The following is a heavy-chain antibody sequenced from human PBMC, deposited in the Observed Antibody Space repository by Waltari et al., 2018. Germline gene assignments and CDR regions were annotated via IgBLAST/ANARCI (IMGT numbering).Heavy chain of an antibody. V-gene: IGHV1-69*12. CDR1: EGTFSSYA. CDR2: IIPICGTA. J-gene: IGHJ6*03. CDR3: AAGSGSYMIEYYYMDV. Sequence: QVQLVQSGAEVKKPGYSVKVSCKASEGTFSSYAISWVRQAPGQGLERLGGIIPICGTANYAQKFQGRVTITAEESTSTAYMELSSLRSEDTDVYYCAAGSGSYMIEYYYMDVWGKGTTVTISS. D-gene: IGHD3-10*01.